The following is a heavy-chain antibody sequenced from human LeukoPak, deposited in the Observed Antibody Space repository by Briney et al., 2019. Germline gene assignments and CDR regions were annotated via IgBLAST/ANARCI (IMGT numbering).Heavy chain of an antibody. CDR2: VSGYAGDT. CDR3: SRGDYSIDGVFYPYFFDS. Sequence: ASVKVSCRTSGYTFTNYRINWVRHAPGQGLGWLGWVSGYAGDTNYAQKFQGRVTMTTETSTSTAYMEMRSLRSDDTGIYYSSRGDYSIDGVFYPYFFDSGGEGTLVTVSA. V-gene: IGHV1-18*01. D-gene: IGHD2-8*01. CDR1: GYTFTNYR. J-gene: IGHJ4*02.